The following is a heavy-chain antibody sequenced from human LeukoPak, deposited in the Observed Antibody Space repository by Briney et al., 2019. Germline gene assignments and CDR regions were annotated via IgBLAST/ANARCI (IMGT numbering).Heavy chain of an antibody. V-gene: IGHV4-59*01. CDR1: GGSISSYY. CDR2: IYYSGST. Sequence: SETLSLTCTVSGGSISSYYWSWIRQPPGKGQEWIGYIYYSGSTNYNPFLKSRVTISVDTSKNQFSLKLSSVTAADTAVYYCARDGIAAAGGYYYYYMDVWGKGTTVTVSS. D-gene: IGHD6-13*01. CDR3: ARDGIAAAGGYYYYYMDV. J-gene: IGHJ6*03.